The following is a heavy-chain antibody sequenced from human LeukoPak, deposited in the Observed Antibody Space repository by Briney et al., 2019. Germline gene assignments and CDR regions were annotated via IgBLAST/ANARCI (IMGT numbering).Heavy chain of an antibody. J-gene: IGHJ3*02. D-gene: IGHD4-17*01. CDR3: ARTTVTHEDTFDI. CDR2: INHSRST. V-gene: IGHV4-34*01. Sequence: SETLSLTCAVYGGSFSDYYWTWIRQVPGKGLEWIGEINHSRSTNYNPSLKSRVTMSIDTSKKQFSLKLSSVTAADTAVYYSARTTVTHEDTFDIWGQGTMVTVSS. CDR1: GGSFSDYY.